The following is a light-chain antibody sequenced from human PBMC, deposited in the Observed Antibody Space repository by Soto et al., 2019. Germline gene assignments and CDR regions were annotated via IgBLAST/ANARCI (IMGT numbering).Light chain of an antibody. CDR2: YDS. CDR3: QVWDSSSDNVV. CDR1: NLGSES. Sequence: SYELTQPPSVSVAPGKTARITCGGSNLGSESVHWYQQKPGQAPVLVIYYDSDRHSGIPERFSGSKSGNTATLTISRVEAGDEADYHCQVWDSSSDNVVFGGGTKLTVL. V-gene: IGLV3-21*04. J-gene: IGLJ2*01.